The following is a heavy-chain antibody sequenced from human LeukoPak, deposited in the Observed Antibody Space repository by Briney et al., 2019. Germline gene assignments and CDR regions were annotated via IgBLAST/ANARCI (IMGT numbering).Heavy chain of an antibody. CDR2: ISSGSATI. D-gene: IGHD3-16*01. CDR3: ASGSYGQFDY. Sequence: GGSLRLSCAATGFNFSSHSMNWVRQAPGMGLEWVSYISSGSATIYYADSVKGRFTISRDNAKNSLYLQMSGLRDEDTAVYYCASGSYGQFDYWGQGTLVTLPS. J-gene: IGHJ4*02. V-gene: IGHV3-48*02. CDR1: GFNFSSHS.